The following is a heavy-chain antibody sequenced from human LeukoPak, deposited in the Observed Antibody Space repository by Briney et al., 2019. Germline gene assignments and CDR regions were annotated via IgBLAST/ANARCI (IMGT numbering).Heavy chain of an antibody. Sequence: GGFLRLSCAASGFTFSSYAMHWVRQAPGKGLEWVATISYDGYNNKYYADSVKGRFTISRDNSKKTLYLQMNSLRAEDTGVYYCARGHGGAFDYWGQGTLVTVSS. D-gene: IGHD3-16*01. CDR3: ARGHGGAFDY. CDR2: ISYDGYNNK. V-gene: IGHV3-30*04. CDR1: GFTFSSYA. J-gene: IGHJ4*02.